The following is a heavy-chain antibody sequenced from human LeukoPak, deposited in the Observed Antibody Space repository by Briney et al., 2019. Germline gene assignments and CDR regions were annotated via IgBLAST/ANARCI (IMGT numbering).Heavy chain of an antibody. D-gene: IGHD6-25*01. CDR3: ARDLTKRPGDAFDI. J-gene: IGHJ3*02. Sequence: QPGRSLRLSCAVSGFTFNNYGMHWVRQAPGKGLEWVSYISSSGSTIYYADSVKGRFTISRDNAKNSLYLQMNSLRAEDTAVYYCARDLTKRPGDAFDIWGQGTMVTVSS. CDR2: ISSSGSTI. V-gene: IGHV3-48*03. CDR1: GFTFNNYG.